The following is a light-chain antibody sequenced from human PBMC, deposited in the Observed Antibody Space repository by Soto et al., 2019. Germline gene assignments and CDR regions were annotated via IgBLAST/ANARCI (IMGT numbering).Light chain of an antibody. CDR1: SSDVGGYNY. CDR2: EVS. CDR3: SSYAGSNLYV. J-gene: IGLJ1*01. Sequence: QSVLTQPPSASGSPGQSVTIPCTGTSSDVGGYNYVSWYQQHPGKAPKLMIYEVSKRPSGVPDRFSGSKSGNTASLTVSGLQAEDEADYYCSSYAGSNLYVFGTGTKVTVL. V-gene: IGLV2-8*01.